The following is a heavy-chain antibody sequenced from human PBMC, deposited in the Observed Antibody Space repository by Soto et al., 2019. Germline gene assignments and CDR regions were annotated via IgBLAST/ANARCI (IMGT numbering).Heavy chain of an antibody. CDR1: GYTFTSYY. D-gene: IGHD5-12*01. Sequence: ASVKVSCKASGYTFTSYYMHWVRQAPGQGLEWMGIINPRGGSTSYAQKFQGRVTMTRDTSTSTVYMELSSLRSEDTAVYYCARDNRDGYTQYYFDYWGQGTLVSVSS. V-gene: IGHV1-46*01. CDR2: INPRGGST. J-gene: IGHJ4*02. CDR3: ARDNRDGYTQYYFDY.